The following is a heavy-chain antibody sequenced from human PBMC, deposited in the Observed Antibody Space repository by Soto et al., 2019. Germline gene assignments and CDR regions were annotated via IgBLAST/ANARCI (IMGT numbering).Heavy chain of an antibody. CDR1: GFTFTKAY. CDR2: IKSNTDGGTI. Sequence: GGSLRLSCAVSGFTFTKAYMMWVRQAPGMGLEWVGRIKSNTDGGTIDYAAPVRGRFSISRDDSRNTVYLQMSDLKTEDTALYYCSAYNFWNGSPLDVWGKGGTVTVSS. CDR3: SAYNFWNGSPLDV. J-gene: IGHJ6*04. V-gene: IGHV3-15*01. D-gene: IGHD3-3*01.